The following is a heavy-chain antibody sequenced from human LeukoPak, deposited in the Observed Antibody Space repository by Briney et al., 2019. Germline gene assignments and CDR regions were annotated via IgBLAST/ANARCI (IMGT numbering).Heavy chain of an antibody. CDR2: ISYDGSNK. Sequence: GGSLRLSCAASGFTFSSYATHWVRQAPGKGLEWVAVISYDGSNKYYADSVKGRFTISRDNSKNTLYLQMNSLRAEDTAVYYCAREVNDILTGYRNYYYYYGMDVWGQGTTVTVSS. J-gene: IGHJ6*02. D-gene: IGHD3-9*01. CDR3: AREVNDILTGYRNYYYYYGMDV. V-gene: IGHV3-30-3*01. CDR1: GFTFSSYA.